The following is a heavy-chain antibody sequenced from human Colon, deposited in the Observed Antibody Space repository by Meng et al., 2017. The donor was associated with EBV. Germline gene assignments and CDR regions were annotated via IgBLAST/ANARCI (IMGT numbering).Heavy chain of an antibody. Sequence: HVQLRESGPGLVTPSHTLSLTCTVSGGSISLGGYYWSWIRQHPGKGLEWIGYIYYSGSTYYNPYLKSRVTISIDTSKNQFSLKLSSVTAADTAVYYCARGPSRWLQFSFDYWGQGTLVTVSS. CDR1: GGSISLGGYY. D-gene: IGHD5-24*01. CDR3: ARGPSRWLQFSFDY. J-gene: IGHJ4*02. CDR2: IYYSGST. V-gene: IGHV4-31*03.